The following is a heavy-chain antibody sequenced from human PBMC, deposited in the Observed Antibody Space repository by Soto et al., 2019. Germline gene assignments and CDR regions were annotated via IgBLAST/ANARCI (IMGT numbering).Heavy chain of an antibody. CDR3: ARDVASDYDFWSGTNNWFDP. Sequence: LSLTCAVYGGSFSGYYWSWIRQPPGKGLEWIGEINHSGSTNYNPSLKSRVTISVDTSKNQFSLKLSSVTAADTAVYYCARDVASDYDFWSGTNNWFDPWGQGTLVTVSS. D-gene: IGHD3-3*01. V-gene: IGHV4-34*01. J-gene: IGHJ5*02. CDR1: GGSFSGYY. CDR2: INHSGST.